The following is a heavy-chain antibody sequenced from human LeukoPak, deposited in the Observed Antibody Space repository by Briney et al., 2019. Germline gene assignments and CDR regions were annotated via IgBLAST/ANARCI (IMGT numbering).Heavy chain of an antibody. CDR1: GYTFTGYY. V-gene: IGHV1-18*04. CDR2: ISAYNGNT. J-gene: IGHJ6*02. CDR3: ARFANYYYYNGMDV. Sequence: ASVKVSFKASGYTFTGYYMHWVRQAPGQGLEWMGWISAYNGNTNYAQKLQGRVTMTTDTSTSTAYMELRSLRSDDTAVYYCARFANYYYYNGMDVWGQGTTVTVSS.